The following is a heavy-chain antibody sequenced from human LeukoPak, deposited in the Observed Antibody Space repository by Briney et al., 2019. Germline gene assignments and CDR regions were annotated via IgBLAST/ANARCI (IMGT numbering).Heavy chain of an antibody. J-gene: IGHJ4*02. CDR3: AGDTPPGGDYYFDY. D-gene: IGHD3-16*01. V-gene: IGHV3-33*01. CDR1: GFSFSTYG. CDR2: IWNAGTNT. Sequence: GGSLRPSYAASGFSFSTYGMHWVRQAPGKGLEWVALIWNAGTNTYYADSVKGRFTISRDNSKNTLYLQMNSLRAEDTAVYYCAGDTPPGGDYYFDYWGQGTLVIVSS.